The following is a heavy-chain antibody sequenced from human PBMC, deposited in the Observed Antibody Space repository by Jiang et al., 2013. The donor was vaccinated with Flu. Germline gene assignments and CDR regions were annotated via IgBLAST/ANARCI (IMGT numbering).Heavy chain of an antibody. D-gene: IGHD6-13*01. J-gene: IGHJ4*02. CDR3: ARDKAGQQRFDY. Sequence: RLSCAASGFTFSSYSMNWVRQAPGKGLEWVSSISSSSSYIYYADSVKGRFTISRDNAKNSLYLQMNSLRAEDTAVYYCARDKAGQQRFDYWGQGTLVTVSS. CDR2: ISSSSSYI. CDR1: GFTFSSYS. V-gene: IGHV3-21*01.